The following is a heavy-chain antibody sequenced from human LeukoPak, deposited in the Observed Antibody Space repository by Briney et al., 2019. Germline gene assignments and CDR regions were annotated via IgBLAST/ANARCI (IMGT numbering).Heavy chain of an antibody. CDR1: GGSISSYY. CDR2: IYYSGST. Sequence: SETLSLTCTVSGGSISSYYWSWIRQPPGKGLEWIGYIYYSGSTNYNPSLKSRVTISVDTSKNQFSLKLSSVTAADTAVYYCARRSKGYCSGGSCYWFDPWGQRTLVTVSS. CDR3: ARRSKGYCSGGSCYWFDP. V-gene: IGHV4-59*01. J-gene: IGHJ5*02. D-gene: IGHD2-15*01.